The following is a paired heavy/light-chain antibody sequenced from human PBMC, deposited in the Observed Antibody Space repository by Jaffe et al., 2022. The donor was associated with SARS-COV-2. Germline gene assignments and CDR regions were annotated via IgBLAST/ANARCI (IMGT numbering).Heavy chain of an antibody. CDR1: GFTFSDYN. D-gene: IGHD3-10*01. Sequence: EVQLVESGGGLVQPGGSLRLSCAASGFTFSDYNMNWVRQAPGKGLEWVSYISSRSSGIHYADSVKGRLTISRDNAKNSLYLQMNSLRVEDTAVYYCARVGLGELLNYYYYYMDVWGKGTTVTVSS. CDR2: ISSRSSGI. J-gene: IGHJ6*03. V-gene: IGHV3-48*01. CDR3: ARVGLGELLNYYYYYMDV.
Light chain of an antibody. CDR2: AAS. CDR3: QQSYSILLTT. V-gene: IGKV1-39*01. J-gene: IGKJ5*01. CDR1: QSINNY. Sequence: DIQMTQSPSSLSASVGDRVTITCRASQSINNYLNWYQQKPGKAPKLLIYAASSLQSGVPSRFSGSGSGTDFTLTISSLQPEDFATYYCQQSYSILLTTFGQGTRLEIK.